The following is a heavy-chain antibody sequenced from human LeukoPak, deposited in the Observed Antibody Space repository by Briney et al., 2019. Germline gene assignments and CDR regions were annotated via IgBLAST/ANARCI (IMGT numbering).Heavy chain of an antibody. CDR2: IYYSGST. CDR3: ASVKGAAAGTGYYYYYYMDV. V-gene: IGHV4-39*01. J-gene: IGHJ6*03. CDR1: GGSISSSSYY. D-gene: IGHD6-13*01. Sequence: PSETLSLTCTVSGGSISSSSYYWGWVRQPPGRGLEWIGSIYYSGSTYYNPSLKSRVTISVDTSKNQFSLKRSAVTAAHTAVYYCASVKGAAAGTGYYYYYYMDVWGKGTTVTISS.